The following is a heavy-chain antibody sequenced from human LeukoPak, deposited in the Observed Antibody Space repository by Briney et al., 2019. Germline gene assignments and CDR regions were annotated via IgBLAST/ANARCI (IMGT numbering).Heavy chain of an antibody. CDR3: ARFGYCSSISCYAV. J-gene: IGHJ4*02. Sequence: GGSLRLSCAASGFTFSSYTMKWVRQAPGEGLEWVSSISASGNYIYCADTVKGRFTISRDSAKSSLYLQMNSLRAEDTAVYYCARFGYCSSISCYAVWGQGTLVTVSS. CDR2: ISASGNYI. V-gene: IGHV3-21*01. D-gene: IGHD2-2*01. CDR1: GFTFSSYT.